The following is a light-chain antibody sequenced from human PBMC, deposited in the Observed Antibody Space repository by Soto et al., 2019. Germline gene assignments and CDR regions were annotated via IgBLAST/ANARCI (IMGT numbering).Light chain of an antibody. CDR3: MQATQIVPWT. Sequence: DIVMTQSPLSLPVTPGEPASISCRSSQSLLHSDGYSYLDWYLQKPGQSPQLLIYLGSIRASGVPHRFSSSGSATDFTLKISRVEAEDVGVYYCMQATQIVPWTFGQGTRVEIK. J-gene: IGKJ1*01. CDR2: LGS. CDR1: QSLLHSDGYSY. V-gene: IGKV2-28*01.